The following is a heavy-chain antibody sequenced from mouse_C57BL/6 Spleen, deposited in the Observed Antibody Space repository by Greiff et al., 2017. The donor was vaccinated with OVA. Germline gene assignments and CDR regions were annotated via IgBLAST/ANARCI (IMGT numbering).Heavy chain of an antibody. V-gene: IGHV1-72*01. CDR3: ARSGTYYGSTFFDY. CDR1: GYTFTSYW. J-gene: IGHJ2*01. CDR2: IDPNSGGT. D-gene: IGHD1-1*01. Sequence: QVHVKQPGAELVKPGASVKLSCKASGYTFTSYWMHWVKQRPGRGLEWIGRIDPNSGGTKYNEKFKSKATLTVDKPSSTAYMQLSSLTSEYSAVDYCARSGTYYGSTFFDYWGQGTTLTVSS.